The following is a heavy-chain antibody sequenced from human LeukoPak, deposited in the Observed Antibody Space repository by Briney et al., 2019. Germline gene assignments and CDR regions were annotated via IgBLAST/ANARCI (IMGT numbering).Heavy chain of an antibody. J-gene: IGHJ5*02. CDR1: GFTFSRYS. CDR3: VRDWFGEWDP. D-gene: IGHD3-10*01. CDR2: IGRTSSHT. Sequence: PGGSLTLSCAATGFTFSRYSMSWVRQAPGKGLEWVSYIGRTSSHTQYAVSVQGRYTIPRDNGKNTLYLQMNRLRDEDTAVYFCVRDWFGEWDPWGQGTLVTVSS. V-gene: IGHV3-48*02.